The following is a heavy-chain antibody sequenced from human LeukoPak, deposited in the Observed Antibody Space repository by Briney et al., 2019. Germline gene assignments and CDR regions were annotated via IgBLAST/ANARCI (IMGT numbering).Heavy chain of an antibody. J-gene: IGHJ3*02. Sequence: GGSLRLSCAASGFTFSSYGMHWVGQAPGKGLEWVAVIWYDGSNKYYADSVKGRFTISRDNSKNTLYLQMNSLRAEDTTVYYCARGVAPRIAAAGSGAHDAFDIWGQGTMVTVSS. CDR2: IWYDGSNK. D-gene: IGHD6-13*01. CDR1: GFTFSSYG. V-gene: IGHV3-33*01. CDR3: ARGVAPRIAAAGSGAHDAFDI.